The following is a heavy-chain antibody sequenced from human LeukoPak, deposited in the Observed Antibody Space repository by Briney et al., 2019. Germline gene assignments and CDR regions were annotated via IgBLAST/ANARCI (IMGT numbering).Heavy chain of an antibody. D-gene: IGHD4-17*01. CDR3: ARDWDYGDGHDY. J-gene: IGHJ4*02. Sequence: GGSLRLSCAASGFTVSSNYMSWVCQAPGKGLEWVSVIYSGGSTYYADSVKGRFTISRDNSKNTLYLQMNSMRAEDTAVYCCARDWDYGDGHDYWGQGTLVTVSS. V-gene: IGHV3-66*01. CDR1: GFTVSSNY. CDR2: IYSGGST.